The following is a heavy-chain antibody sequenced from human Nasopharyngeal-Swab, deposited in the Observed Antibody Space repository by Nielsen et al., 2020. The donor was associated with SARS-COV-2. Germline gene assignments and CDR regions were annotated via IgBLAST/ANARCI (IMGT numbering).Heavy chain of an antibody. CDR3: VRGSYGHYDS. CDR1: GFTFSSYT. D-gene: IGHD4-17*01. J-gene: IGHJ5*01. CDR2: ISPTSDYI. V-gene: IGHV3-21*06. Sequence: GGSLRLSCAASGFTFSSYTMNWVRQAPGKGLEWVSSISPTSDYIYYAESAKGRFTISRDNAKNSLFLQMNSLRAEETATYYCVRGSYGHYDSWGQGALITVSS.